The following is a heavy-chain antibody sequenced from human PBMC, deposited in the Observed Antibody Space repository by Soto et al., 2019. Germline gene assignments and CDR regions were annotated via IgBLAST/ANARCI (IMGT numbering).Heavy chain of an antibody. D-gene: IGHD3-9*01. Sequence: GGPQILSCTAAGCPISSYSRSWVRQAPGKGLEWVSAISGSGGSTYYADSVKGQFRLSRDNSKNTLYLQMNSLRGEDTAVYYCADVLRYFDWSRPMGVWGKGTTVSVSS. CDR3: ADVLRYFDWSRPMGV. CDR2: ISGSGGST. V-gene: IGHV3-23*01. CDR1: GCPISSYS. J-gene: IGHJ6*03.